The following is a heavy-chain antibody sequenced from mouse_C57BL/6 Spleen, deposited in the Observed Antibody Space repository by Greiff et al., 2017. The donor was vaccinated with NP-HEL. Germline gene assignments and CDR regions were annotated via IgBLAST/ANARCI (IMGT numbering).Heavy chain of an antibody. D-gene: IGHD1-1*01. CDR3: ARPLYYGSSPFDY. J-gene: IGHJ2*01. CDR2: IYPRDCST. CDR1: GYTFTSYD. Sequence: VKLMESGPELVKPGASVKLSCKASGYTFTSYDINWVKQRPGQGLEWIGWIYPRDCSTQYNEKFKGKATLTVDTSSSTAYMELHSLTSEDSAVYFCARPLYYGSSPFDYWGQGTTLTVSS. V-gene: IGHV1-85*01.